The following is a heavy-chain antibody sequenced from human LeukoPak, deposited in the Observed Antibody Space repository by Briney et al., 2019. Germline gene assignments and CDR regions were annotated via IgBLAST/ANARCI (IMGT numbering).Heavy chain of an antibody. Sequence: GGSLRLSCATSGFTFSSYTMNWVRQTPGKGLEWVCTIDDGARNTHYADSVRGRVTISSDDFFNMVQLQMNRLTVEDTAVYYCTTRLQHHFDYWGQGAQVTVSS. CDR1: GFTFSSYT. CDR3: TTRLQHHFDY. J-gene: IGHJ4*02. D-gene: IGHD1-1*01. V-gene: IGHV3-23*01. CDR2: IDDGARNT.